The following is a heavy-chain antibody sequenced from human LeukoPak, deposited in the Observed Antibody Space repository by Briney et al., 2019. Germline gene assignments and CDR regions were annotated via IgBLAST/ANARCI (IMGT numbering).Heavy chain of an antibody. CDR2: IYSSDAT. D-gene: IGHD4-17*01. CDR3: AREHDYGDFIFDY. CDR1: GFTLTRNH. V-gene: IGHV3-66*01. J-gene: IGHJ4*02. Sequence: GGSLRLSCAASGFTLTRNHMNWVRQVPGKGLEWVSIIYSSDATYYADSVKGRFTVSRDKAKNTLYLQMNSLRAEDTAVYYCAREHDYGDFIFDYWGQGTLVTVSS.